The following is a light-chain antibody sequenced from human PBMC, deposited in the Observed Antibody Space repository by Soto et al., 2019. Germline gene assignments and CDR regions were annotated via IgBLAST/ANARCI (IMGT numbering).Light chain of an antibody. Sequence: EAVMTQSQATLSVSPGERATLSCRASHSVGSTLAWYQQKPGQAPRLLMYDTSTRATGIPARFSVSGSGTEFTLTISILQSDDFAVYYCQHYNNWPWTVGQGSMV. CDR3: QHYNNWPWT. V-gene: IGKV3-15*01. J-gene: IGKJ1*01. CDR2: DTS. CDR1: HSVGST.